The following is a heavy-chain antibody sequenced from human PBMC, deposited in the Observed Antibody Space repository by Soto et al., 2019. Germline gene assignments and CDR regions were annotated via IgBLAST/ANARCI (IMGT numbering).Heavy chain of an antibody. V-gene: IGHV1-2*04. J-gene: IGHJ3*02. CDR3: ARDFPATGTTRLGAFDI. CDR2: INPNSGGT. Sequence: ASVKVSCKASGYTFTGYYMHWVRQAPGQGLEWMGWINPNSGGTNYAQKFQGWVTMTRDTSISTAYMELSRLRSDDTAAYYCARDFPATGTTRLGAFDIWGQGTMVTVSS. CDR1: GYTFTGYY. D-gene: IGHD1-7*01.